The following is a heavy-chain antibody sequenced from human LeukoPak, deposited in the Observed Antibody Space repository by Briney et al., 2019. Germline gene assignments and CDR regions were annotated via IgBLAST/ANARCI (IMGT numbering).Heavy chain of an antibody. J-gene: IGHJ4*02. CDR2: INTNGRTI. CDR3: AKDMQTWPRFPDY. D-gene: IGHD5-12*01. CDR1: GFTFNDYY. Sequence: GGSLRLSCAASGFTFNDYYISWIRQAPGKGLEFISYINTNGRTIYYADSVKGRFTVSRDNAKSSVYLQMDSLRVEDTAVYYCAKDMQTWPRFPDYWGQGTLVTVSS. V-gene: IGHV3-11*01.